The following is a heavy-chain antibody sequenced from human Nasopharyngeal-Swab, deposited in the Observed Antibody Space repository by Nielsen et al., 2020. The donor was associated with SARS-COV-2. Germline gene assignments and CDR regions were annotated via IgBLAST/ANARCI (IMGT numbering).Heavy chain of an antibody. V-gene: IGHV3-21*01. CDR1: GFTFNNYN. CDR3: ARDGLDYDFWSAYFMDV. CDR2: ISSSSSYI. Sequence: GESLKISCAASGFTFNNYNLNWVRQAPGKGLEWVSSISSSSSYIYYADSVKGRFTISRGNAKNSLYLQMNSLRAEDTAVYYCARDGLDYDFWSAYFMDVWGQGTTVTVSS. J-gene: IGHJ6*02. D-gene: IGHD3-3*01.